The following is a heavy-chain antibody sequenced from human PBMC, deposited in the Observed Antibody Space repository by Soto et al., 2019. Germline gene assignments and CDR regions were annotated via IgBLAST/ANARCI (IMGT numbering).Heavy chain of an antibody. V-gene: IGHV1-18*01. CDR3: ARYCQAPYYYYGMDF. CDR1: GYTFTNYG. CDR2: FSGYNGNT. Sequence: ASVKVSCKASGYTFTNYGFSWVRQAPGQGLEWMGWFSGYNGNTKYAEKFQGRVTMTTDTSTSTAHMELRSLRSDDTAVYYCARYCQAPYYYYGMDFWGQGTAVTVSS. D-gene: IGHD2-15*01. J-gene: IGHJ6*02.